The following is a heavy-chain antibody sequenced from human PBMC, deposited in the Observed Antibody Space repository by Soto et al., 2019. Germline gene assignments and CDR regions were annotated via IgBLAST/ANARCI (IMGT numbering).Heavy chain of an antibody. V-gene: IGHV1-18*01. D-gene: IGHD3-22*01. J-gene: IGHJ4*02. Sequence: GASVKVSCKASGYTFTSYGIRWVRQAPGQGLEWMGWISAYNGNTNYAQKLQGRVTMTTDTSTSTAYMELRSLRSDDTAVYYCARGYDSSGYYSLGYWGQGTLVTVSS. CDR1: GYTFTSYG. CDR2: ISAYNGNT. CDR3: ARGYDSSGYYSLGY.